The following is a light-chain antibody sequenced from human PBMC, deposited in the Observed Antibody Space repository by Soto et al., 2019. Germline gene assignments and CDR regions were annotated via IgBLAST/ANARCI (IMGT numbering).Light chain of an antibody. Sequence: DIQMTQSPSTLSAYVGDRVTITCRASQSVSTYLAWYQQKPGKAPKFLISGASSLQSGVPSRFSGSGSGTEFTLTITSIQPDDFATYYCQQYNSYPTSGQGTKVDIK. CDR3: QQYNSYPT. CDR1: QSVSTY. J-gene: IGKJ1*01. CDR2: GAS. V-gene: IGKV1-5*01.